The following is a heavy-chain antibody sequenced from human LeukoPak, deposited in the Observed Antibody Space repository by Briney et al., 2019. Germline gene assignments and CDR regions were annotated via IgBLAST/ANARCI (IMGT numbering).Heavy chain of an antibody. D-gene: IGHD3-16*01. CDR3: ARQGGTYLSDWNFDY. V-gene: IGHV4-59*01. CDR2: IYHSGTT. J-gene: IGHJ4*02. CDR1: GVSISRYY. Sequence: SSETLSLTCTVSGVSISRYYWTWIRQPPGKGLEWIGYIYHSGTTNYNPSLKSRVTISVDTSKNQFSLTLSSVTAADTAMYYCARQGGTYLSDWNFDYWGQGTPVTVSS.